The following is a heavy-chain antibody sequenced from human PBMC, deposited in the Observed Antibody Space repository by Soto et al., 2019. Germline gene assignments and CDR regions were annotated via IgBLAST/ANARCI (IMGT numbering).Heavy chain of an antibody. CDR3: ARDITYCSGGSCYSFAFDI. J-gene: IGHJ3*02. V-gene: IGHV1-3*01. CDR1: GYTFTSYA. Sequence: VASVKVSCKASGYTFTSYAMHWVRQAPGQRLEWMGWINAGNGNTKYSQKFQGRVTITRDTSASTAYMELSSLRSEDTAVYYCARDITYCSGGSCYSFAFDIWGQGTMVTVSS. D-gene: IGHD2-15*01. CDR2: INAGNGNT.